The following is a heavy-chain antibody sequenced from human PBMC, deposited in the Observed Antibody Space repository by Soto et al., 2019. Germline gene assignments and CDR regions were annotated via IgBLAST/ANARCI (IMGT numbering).Heavy chain of an antibody. CDR1: GFTFSSYS. CDR2: ISSSSSTI. CDR3: ARTTMVRGVKIDY. J-gene: IGHJ4*02. D-gene: IGHD3-10*01. V-gene: IGHV3-48*02. Sequence: EVQLVESGGGLVQPGGSLRLSCAASGFTFSSYSMNWVRQAPGKGLEWVSYISSSSSTIYYADSVKGRFTISRDNAKNSLYLPMNSLRDEDTAVYYCARTTMVRGVKIDYWGQGTLVTVSS.